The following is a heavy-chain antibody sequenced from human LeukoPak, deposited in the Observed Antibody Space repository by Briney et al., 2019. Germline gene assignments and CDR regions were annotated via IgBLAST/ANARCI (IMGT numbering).Heavy chain of an antibody. CDR2: IYYSGST. Sequence: SETLSLTCTVSGGSISSYYWSWIRQPPGKGLEWIGYIYYSGSTNYNPSLKSRVTISVDTSKSQFSLKLSSVTAADTAVYYCARGYSSSWSHYYYYYGMDVWGQGTTVTVSS. CDR3: ARGYSSSWSHYYYYYGMDV. J-gene: IGHJ6*02. CDR1: GGSISSYY. D-gene: IGHD6-13*01. V-gene: IGHV4-59*01.